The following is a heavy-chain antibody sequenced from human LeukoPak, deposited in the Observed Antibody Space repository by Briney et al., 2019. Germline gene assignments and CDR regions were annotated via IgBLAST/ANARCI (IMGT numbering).Heavy chain of an antibody. D-gene: IGHD3-22*01. Sequence: GGSLRLSCAASGFTFSSYSMNWVRQTPGKGLEWVANIEQDGSEKWYVDSVKGRFTISRDNAKNSLYLQMNSQRAEDTAVYYCARDPYNYDRSGYKLDSYFDYWGQGTLVTVSS. CDR2: IEQDGSEK. CDR1: GFTFSSYS. J-gene: IGHJ4*02. V-gene: IGHV3-7*01. CDR3: ARDPYNYDRSGYKLDSYFDY.